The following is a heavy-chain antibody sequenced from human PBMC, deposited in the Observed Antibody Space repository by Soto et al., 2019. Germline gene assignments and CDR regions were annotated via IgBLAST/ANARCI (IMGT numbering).Heavy chain of an antibody. CDR1: GVTFSSYA. CDR2: IIPIFGTA. D-gene: IGHD4-17*01. CDR3: ARDDYGGNGPLDC. J-gene: IGHJ4*02. V-gene: IGHV1-69*13. Sequence: ASVKVSCKASGVTFSSYAISWVRQAPGQGLEWMGGIIPIFGTANYAQKFQGRVTITADESTSTAYMELSSLRSEDTAVYYCARDDYGGNGPLDCWGQGTLVTVSS.